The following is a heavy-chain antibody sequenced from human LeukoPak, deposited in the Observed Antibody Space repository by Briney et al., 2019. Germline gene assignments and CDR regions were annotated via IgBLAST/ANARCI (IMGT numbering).Heavy chain of an antibody. D-gene: IGHD2-15*01. Sequence: GGSLRLSCAASGFTFSDYYMSWIRQAPGKGLEWVSYISSSGSTIYYADSVKGRFTISTDNAKNSLYLQMTSLRAEDKAVSDCARDLGGPHDYWGQGTLVTVSS. CDR2: ISSSGSTI. CDR3: ARDLGGPHDY. J-gene: IGHJ4*02. CDR1: GFTFSDYY. V-gene: IGHV3-11*04.